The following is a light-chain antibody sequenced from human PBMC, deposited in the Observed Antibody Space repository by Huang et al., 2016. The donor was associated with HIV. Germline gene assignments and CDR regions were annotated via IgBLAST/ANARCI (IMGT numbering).Light chain of an antibody. Sequence: ILMTQSPATLSVSPGERVTVSCRASQSLNPNLAWYYPKPGQAPRLLIYGASTRANDFPARFSGTGSGTEFTLTISSLQSEDCAVYYCQHYNTFGQGTKLEIK. CDR1: QSLNPN. CDR3: QHYNT. J-gene: IGKJ2*01. CDR2: GAS. V-gene: IGKV3-15*01.